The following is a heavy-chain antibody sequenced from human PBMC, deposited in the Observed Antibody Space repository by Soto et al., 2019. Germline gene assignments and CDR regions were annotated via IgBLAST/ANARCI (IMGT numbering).Heavy chain of an antibody. Sequence: QVQLQQWGAGLLKPSETLSLTCAVYGGSFSGYYWSWIRQPPGKGLEWIGEINHSGSTNYNPSLKSRVTISVDTSKNQFSLKLSSVTAADTAVYYCARGRQWLQLNYFDYWGQGTLVTVSS. CDR3: ARGRQWLQLNYFDY. J-gene: IGHJ4*02. CDR2: INHSGST. D-gene: IGHD1-1*01. CDR1: GGSFSGYY. V-gene: IGHV4-34*01.